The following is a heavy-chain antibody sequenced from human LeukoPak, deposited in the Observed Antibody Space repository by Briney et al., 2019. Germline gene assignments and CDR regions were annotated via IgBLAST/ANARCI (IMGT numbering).Heavy chain of an antibody. CDR3: ARDGHYYGSGSYG. CDR2: ISGSGGST. V-gene: IGHV3-23*01. Sequence: PGGSLRLSCAASGFTFSSYAMSWVRQAPGKGLEWVSAISGSGGSTYYADSVKGRFTISRGNAKNSLYLQMNSLRAEDTALYYCARDGHYYGSGSYGWGQGTLVTVSS. CDR1: GFTFSSYA. J-gene: IGHJ4*02. D-gene: IGHD3-10*01.